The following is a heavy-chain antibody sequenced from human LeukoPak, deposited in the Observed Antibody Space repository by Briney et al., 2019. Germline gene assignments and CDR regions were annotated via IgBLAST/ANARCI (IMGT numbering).Heavy chain of an antibody. CDR1: GGTFSSYA. J-gene: IGHJ5*02. CDR2: IIPIFGTA. CDR3: ARVGTMVRGRGMKYNWFDP. D-gene: IGHD3-10*01. V-gene: IGHV1-69*05. Sequence: SVKVSCKASGGTFSSYAISWVRQAPGQGLEWMGGIIPIFGTANYAQKFQGRVTITTDESTSTAYMELSSLRSEDTAVYYCARVGTMVRGRGMKYNWFDPWGRGTLVTVSS.